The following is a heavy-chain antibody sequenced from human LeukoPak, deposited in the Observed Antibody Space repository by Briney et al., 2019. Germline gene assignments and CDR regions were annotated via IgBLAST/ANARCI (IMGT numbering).Heavy chain of an antibody. CDR1: GFTFSNYA. V-gene: IGHV3-30-3*01. CDR3: ARDSGSGNYLLHY. Sequence: SGRSLRLSCAAFGFTFSNYAFHWVRQAPGQGLEWVAVISYDGSNKYYADSVKGRFTISRDSSKNTLYLQMNSLRAEDTAVYYCARDSGSGNYLLHYWGPGTLVTVSS. J-gene: IGHJ4*02. CDR2: ISYDGSNK. D-gene: IGHD3-10*01.